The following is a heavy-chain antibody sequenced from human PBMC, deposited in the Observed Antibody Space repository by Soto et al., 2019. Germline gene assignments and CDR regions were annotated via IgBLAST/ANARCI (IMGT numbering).Heavy chain of an antibody. CDR1: GFTFSSYS. CDR2: ISSSSSYI. D-gene: IGHD3-22*01. Sequence: PGGSLRLSCAASGFTFSSYSMNWVRQAPGKGLEWVSSISSSSSYIYYADSVKGRFTISRDNAKNSLYLQMNSLRAEDTAVYYCARDLHPHDYYYDSSGYYYHWGQGTLVTVSS. V-gene: IGHV3-21*01. J-gene: IGHJ5*02. CDR3: ARDLHPHDYYYDSSGYYYH.